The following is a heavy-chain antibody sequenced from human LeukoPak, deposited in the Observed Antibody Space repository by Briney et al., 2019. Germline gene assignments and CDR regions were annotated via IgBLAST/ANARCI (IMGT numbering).Heavy chain of an antibody. CDR3: ARRGDSGSWSAFDY. V-gene: IGHV4-39*01. Sequence: SETLSLTCNVSGGSISSSDHYWGWIRQPPGEGLEWIGSIYYSGSTYCNPSLKSRVIISVDTSKNQFSLKLTSVTAADTGLYYCARRGDSGSWSAFDYWGQGTLVTVSS. J-gene: IGHJ4*02. CDR2: IYYSGST. CDR1: GGSISSSDHY. D-gene: IGHD6-13*01.